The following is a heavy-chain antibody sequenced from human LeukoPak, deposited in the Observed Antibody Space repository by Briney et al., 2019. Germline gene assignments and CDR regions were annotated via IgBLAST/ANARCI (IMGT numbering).Heavy chain of an antibody. J-gene: IGHJ4*02. V-gene: IGHV3-21*01. Sequence: PGGSLRLSCAASGFTFSSYSMNWVRQAPGEGLEWVSSINSNSSYIYYTDSLKGRFTISRDNAKSSLYLQMNSLRAEDTAVYYCASEWDRSGYRDYWGQGTLVTVSS. CDR3: ASEWDRSGYRDY. CDR2: INSNSSYI. D-gene: IGHD3-22*01. CDR1: GFTFSSYS.